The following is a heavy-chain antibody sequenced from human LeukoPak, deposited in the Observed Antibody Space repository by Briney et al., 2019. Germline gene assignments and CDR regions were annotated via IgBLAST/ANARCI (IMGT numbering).Heavy chain of an antibody. V-gene: IGHV3-23*01. CDR3: AKDGWEVVVDY. D-gene: IGHD3-22*01. J-gene: IGHJ4*02. CDR1: GFTFSSYG. CDR2: ISGSGGST. Sequence: PGGSLRLSCAASGFTFSSYGMSWVRQAPGKGPEWVSAISGSGGSTYYADSVKGRFTISRDNSKNTLYLQMNSLRVEDTAVYYCAKDGWEVVVDYWGQGTLVTVSS.